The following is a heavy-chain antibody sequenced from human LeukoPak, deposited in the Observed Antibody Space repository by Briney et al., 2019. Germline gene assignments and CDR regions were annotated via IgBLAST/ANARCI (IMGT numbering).Heavy chain of an antibody. CDR1: GYTFNNYG. J-gene: IGHJ4*02. Sequence: ASVKVSCKASGYTFNNYGVSWVRQAPGQGLEWMGWISPYNANTKYAQMLQGRVTMTADTFTSTAYVELRNLRSDDTAVYYCARASRIAAVGTLDYWGKGTLVTVSS. V-gene: IGHV1-18*01. CDR3: ARASRIAAVGTLDY. CDR2: ISPYNANT. D-gene: IGHD6-13*01.